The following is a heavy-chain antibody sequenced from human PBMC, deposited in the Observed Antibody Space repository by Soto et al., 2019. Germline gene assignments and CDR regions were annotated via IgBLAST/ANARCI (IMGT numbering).Heavy chain of an antibody. D-gene: IGHD3-16*01. J-gene: IGHJ6*03. V-gene: IGHV4-31*03. Sequence: SETLSLTCSVSGVSISSTGHYWNWVRQLPGKGLEWIGYIDSIGTTYYNPSLKSRLAMSIDPSKNQFSLNLSSVTAADTALYYCALGMFMDVWGKGTTVTVSS. CDR3: ALGMFMDV. CDR2: IDSIGTT. CDR1: GVSISSTGHY.